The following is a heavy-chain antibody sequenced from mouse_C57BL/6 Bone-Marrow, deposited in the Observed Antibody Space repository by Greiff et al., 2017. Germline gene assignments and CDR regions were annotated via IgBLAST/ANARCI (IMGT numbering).Heavy chain of an antibody. CDR1: GFTFSSYG. CDR2: ISSGGSYT. D-gene: IGHD1-1*01. V-gene: IGHV5-6*01. CDR3: ARPTVYYAMDY. Sequence: EVKLVESGGDLVKPGGSLKLSCAASGFTFSSYGMSWVRQTPDKRLEWVATISSGGSYTYYPDSVKGRFTISRDNAKNTLYLQMRSLKSEDTAMYYCARPTVYYAMDYWGQGTSVTVSS. J-gene: IGHJ4*01.